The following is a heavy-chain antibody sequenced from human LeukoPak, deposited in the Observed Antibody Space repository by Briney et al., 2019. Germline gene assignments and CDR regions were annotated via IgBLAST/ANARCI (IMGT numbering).Heavy chain of an antibody. CDR2: ISPNSGGT. Sequence: ASVKVSCKASGYTFTGYYMHWVRQAPGQGLEWMGWISPNSGGTNYAQKFQGRVTMTRDTSISTAYMELSRLRSDDTAVYYCARTRGYYDSSGYLFDYWGQGTLVTVSS. CDR1: GYTFTGYY. V-gene: IGHV1-2*02. J-gene: IGHJ4*02. D-gene: IGHD3-22*01. CDR3: ARTRGYYDSSGYLFDY.